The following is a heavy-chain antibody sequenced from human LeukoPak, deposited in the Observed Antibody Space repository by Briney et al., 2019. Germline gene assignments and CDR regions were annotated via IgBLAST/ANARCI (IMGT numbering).Heavy chain of an antibody. J-gene: IGHJ4*02. CDR1: GGSISSDSYY. CDR2: IHYSGST. CDR3: AKSGSYYRSFDY. Sequence: ETLSLTCIVSGGSISSDSYYWNWIRQPPGKGLEWIGSIHYSGSTYYNPSLKSRVTMSVDTSKNQFSLKLSSVTATDTAVYYCAKSGSYYRSFDYWGQGTLVTVSS. D-gene: IGHD1-26*01. V-gene: IGHV4-39*01.